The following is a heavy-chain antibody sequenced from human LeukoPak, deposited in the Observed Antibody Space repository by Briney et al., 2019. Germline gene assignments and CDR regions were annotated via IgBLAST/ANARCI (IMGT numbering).Heavy chain of an antibody. CDR3: ARNYCSGGSCYSGLDY. Sequence: PSETLSLTCTVSGDSISNYYWSWIRQPAGKGLEWVGRIYSTGSTNYNPSLKSRVIMSVDTSKKQFSLKLTSVTAADTAVYYCARNYCSGGSCYSGLDYWGQGTLVTVSS. V-gene: IGHV4-4*07. CDR2: IYSTGST. J-gene: IGHJ4*02. D-gene: IGHD2-15*01. CDR1: GDSISNYY.